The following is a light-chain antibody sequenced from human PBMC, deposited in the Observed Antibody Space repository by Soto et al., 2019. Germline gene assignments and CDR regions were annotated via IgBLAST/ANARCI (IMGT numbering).Light chain of an antibody. CDR3: LQYYTYSWT. V-gene: IGKV1-5*03. CDR1: QSISSW. Sequence: DIQMTQSPSTLSASVGDRVTITCRASQSISSWLAWYQQIPGKAPKLLIYKASSLQSGVPSRFSGSGSGTDFTLTISSLQSEDFASYYCLQYYTYSWTFGQGTKVDIK. J-gene: IGKJ1*01. CDR2: KAS.